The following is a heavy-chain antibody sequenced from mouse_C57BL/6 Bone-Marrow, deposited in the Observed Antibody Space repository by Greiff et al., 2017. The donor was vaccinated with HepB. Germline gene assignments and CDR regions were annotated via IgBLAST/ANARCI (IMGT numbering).Heavy chain of an antibody. D-gene: IGHD1-1*01. Sequence: VQLQQSGTVLARPGASVKMSCKTSGYTFISYWMHWVKQRPGQGLEWIGAIYPGNSDTSYNQKFKGKAKLTAVTSASTAYMELSSLTNEDSAVYYCTRVYYGSRRDYWYFDVWGTGTTVTVSS. CDR1: GYTFISYW. J-gene: IGHJ1*03. V-gene: IGHV1-5*01. CDR2: IYPGNSDT. CDR3: TRVYYGSRRDYWYFDV.